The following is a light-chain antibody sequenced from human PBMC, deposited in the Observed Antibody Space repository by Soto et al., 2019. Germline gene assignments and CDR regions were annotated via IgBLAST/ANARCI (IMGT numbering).Light chain of an antibody. CDR3: MQRTHWPREYT. CDR2: KVS. CDR1: EALVYTDGNTY. Sequence: VVMTQSPLSLPVTLGQPASITCTSSEALVYTDGNTYLNWFHQRPGQSPRRLIYKVSDRDSGVPDRFSGSGSGTDFTLKISRVEAEDVGIYFCMQRTHWPREYTFGQGTKLEI. V-gene: IGKV2-30*01. J-gene: IGKJ2*01.